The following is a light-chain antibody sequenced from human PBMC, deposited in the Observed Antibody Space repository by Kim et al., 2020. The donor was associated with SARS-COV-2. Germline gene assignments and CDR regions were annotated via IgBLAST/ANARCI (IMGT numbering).Light chain of an antibody. V-gene: IGKV3-15*01. J-gene: IGKJ1*01. Sequence: CPGERATLSCRATQDISNNLAGYQQKPDQPPSLLIFGASTRAAGIPGRFTGSRSGTEFNLTISSLQSEDFAVYYCQHYHNWPPWTFGQGTKVEIK. CDR1: QDISNN. CDR2: GAS. CDR3: QHYHNWPPWT.